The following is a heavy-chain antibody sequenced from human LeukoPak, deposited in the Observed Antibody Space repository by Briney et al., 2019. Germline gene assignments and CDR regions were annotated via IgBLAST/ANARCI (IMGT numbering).Heavy chain of an antibody. CDR2: FDPEDGET. Sequence: ASVKVSCKVSGYTLTELSMHWVRQAPGKGLEWMGGFDPEDGETIYAQKFQGRVTMTEDTSTDTAYMELSSLRSEDTAVYYCATDPPKYDSSGYYRFDYWGQGTLVTVSS. J-gene: IGHJ4*02. D-gene: IGHD3-22*01. CDR1: GYTLTELS. CDR3: ATDPPKYDSSGYYRFDY. V-gene: IGHV1-24*01.